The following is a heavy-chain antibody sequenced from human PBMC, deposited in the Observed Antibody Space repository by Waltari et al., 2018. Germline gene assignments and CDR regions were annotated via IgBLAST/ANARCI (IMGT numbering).Heavy chain of an antibody. Sequence: QLLQSGAEVKKPGASVKVSCKASGYIFSNYGITWVRKAPGQGLEWMGWIYPYNGNTKYEQNFQGRVTMTTDTSTATAYMEIRSLRSDDTAIYYCARDDVDSSNFGGFWGQGTQVTVSS. CDR2: IYPYNGNT. CDR3: ARDDVDSSNFGGF. J-gene: IGHJ4*02. V-gene: IGHV1-18*01. CDR1: GYIFSNYG. D-gene: IGHD3-16*01.